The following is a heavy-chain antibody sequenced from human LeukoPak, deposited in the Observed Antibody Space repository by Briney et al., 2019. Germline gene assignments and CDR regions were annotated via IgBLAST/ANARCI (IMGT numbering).Heavy chain of an antibody. D-gene: IGHD6-13*01. Sequence: GGSLRLSCAASGFTFSSYSMNWVRQAPGKGLEWVSSISSSSSYIYYADSVKGRFTISRDNAKNTLYLQMNSLRAEDTAVYYCAKDPRRYSRTGGYFDYWGQGTLVTVSS. CDR3: AKDPRRYSRTGGYFDY. J-gene: IGHJ4*02. V-gene: IGHV3-21*01. CDR2: ISSSSSYI. CDR1: GFTFSSYS.